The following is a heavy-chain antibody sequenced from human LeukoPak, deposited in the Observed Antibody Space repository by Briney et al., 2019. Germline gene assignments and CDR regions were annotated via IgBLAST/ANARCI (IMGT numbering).Heavy chain of an antibody. CDR3: ARGGKNYFDF. V-gene: IGHV1-18*01. CDR1: GYSFTSYG. Sequence: ASVNVSCKASGYSFTSYGISWVREAPGRGLEWVGYISAYDGETRYAQKFQGRVTLTTDTSTGTVYMEMRRLRSDDTAVYYCARGGKNYFDFWGQGTLVTVSS. J-gene: IGHJ4*02. D-gene: IGHD1-26*01. CDR2: ISAYDGET.